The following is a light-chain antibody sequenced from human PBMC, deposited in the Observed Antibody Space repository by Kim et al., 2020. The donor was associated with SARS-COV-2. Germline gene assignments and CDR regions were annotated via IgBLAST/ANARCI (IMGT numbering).Light chain of an antibody. CDR1: LSVLNKSNKKNY. V-gene: IGKV4-1*01. J-gene: IGKJ2*01. Sequence: DIALTQSPDSLAVSLGERATIHCKSSLSVLNKSNKKNYVAWYQQKPGQPPKLLIYWASTRESGVPDRLSGSGSGTDFSLTINNLQVEDVAVYYCQQDFSSPYTFGQGTKLEI. CDR3: QQDFSSPYT. CDR2: WAS.